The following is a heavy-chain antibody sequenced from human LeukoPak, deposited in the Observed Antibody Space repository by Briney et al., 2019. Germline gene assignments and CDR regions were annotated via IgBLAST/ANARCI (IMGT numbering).Heavy chain of an antibody. V-gene: IGHV1-24*01. CDR2: FDPEDGET. D-gene: IGHD1-26*01. Sequence: ASVKVSCKVSGYTLTELSMHWVRQAPGKGLEWMGGFDPEDGETIYAQKFQGRVTMTEDTSTDTAYMELSSLRSDDTAVYYCAREWVFAVGATRDDAFDIWGQGTMVTVSS. J-gene: IGHJ3*02. CDR1: GYTLTELS. CDR3: AREWVFAVGATRDDAFDI.